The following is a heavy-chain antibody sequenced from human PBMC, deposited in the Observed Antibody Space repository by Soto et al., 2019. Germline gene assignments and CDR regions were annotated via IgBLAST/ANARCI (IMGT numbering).Heavy chain of an antibody. D-gene: IGHD6-13*01. J-gene: IGHJ4*02. CDR3: AAIAAAGTSLFDY. Sequence: PGGSLRLSCAASGFTFSSYGMHWVRQAPGKELEWVAVISYDGSNKYYADSVKGRFTISRDNSKNTLYLQMNSLRAEDTAVYYCAAIAAAGTSLFDYWGQGTLVTVSS. V-gene: IGHV3-30*03. CDR1: GFTFSSYG. CDR2: ISYDGSNK.